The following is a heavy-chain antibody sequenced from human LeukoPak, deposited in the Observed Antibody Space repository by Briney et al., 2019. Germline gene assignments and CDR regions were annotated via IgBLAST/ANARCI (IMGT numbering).Heavy chain of an antibody. J-gene: IGHJ3*02. Sequence: PGGSLRLSCAASGFTFSTYSMNWVRQAPGKGPEWVSYISSGSSSIYYADSVKGRFTISRDNAKNSMYLQINSLRDEDTAVYYCARDGLRGISFDIWGQGTMDTVS. CDR3: ARDGLRGISFDI. CDR1: GFTFSTYS. CDR2: ISSGSSSI. V-gene: IGHV3-48*02. D-gene: IGHD4-17*01.